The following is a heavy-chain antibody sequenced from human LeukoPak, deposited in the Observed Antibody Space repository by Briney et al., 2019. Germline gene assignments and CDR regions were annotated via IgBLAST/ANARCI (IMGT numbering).Heavy chain of an antibody. D-gene: IGHD4-17*01. CDR1: GFTFSSYG. Sequence: GGSLRLSCAASGFTFSSYGMHWVRQAPGKGLVWVSRINSDGSSTSYADSVKGRFTISRDNAKNTLYLQMNSLRAEDTAVYYCARTSSKAYGDYGYWGQGTLVTVSS. CDR3: ARTSSKAYGDYGY. J-gene: IGHJ4*02. CDR2: INSDGSST. V-gene: IGHV3-74*01.